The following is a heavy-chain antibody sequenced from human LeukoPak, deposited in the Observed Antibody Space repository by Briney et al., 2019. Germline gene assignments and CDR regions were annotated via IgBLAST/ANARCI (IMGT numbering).Heavy chain of an antibody. CDR3: AKAPRYFDWLLGSGFDY. V-gene: IGHV3-30*02. CDR2: IRYDGSNK. J-gene: IGHJ4*02. Sequence: PGGSLRLSCAASGFTFSSYGMHWVRQAPGKGLEWVAFIRYDGSNKYYADSVKGRFTISRDNSKNTLYLQMNGLRAEDTAVYYCAKAPRYFDWLLGSGFDYWGQGTLVTVSS. D-gene: IGHD3-9*01. CDR1: GFTFSSYG.